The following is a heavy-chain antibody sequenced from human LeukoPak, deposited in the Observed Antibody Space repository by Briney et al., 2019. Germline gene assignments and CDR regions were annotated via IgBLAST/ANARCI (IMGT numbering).Heavy chain of an antibody. D-gene: IGHD6-19*01. CDR1: GFTFDDYA. J-gene: IGHJ6*03. Sequence: PGRSLRLSCAASGFTFDDYAMHWVRQAPGKGLEWVSGIRWNSGSIGYADSVEGRFTISRDNAKNSLYLQMNSLRAEDMALYYCAKDKGAVAGYYMDVWGKGTTVTVSS. V-gene: IGHV3-9*03. CDR2: IRWNSGSI. CDR3: AKDKGAVAGYYMDV.